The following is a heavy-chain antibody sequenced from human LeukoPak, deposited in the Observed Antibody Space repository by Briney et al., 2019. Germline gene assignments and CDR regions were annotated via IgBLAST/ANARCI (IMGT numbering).Heavy chain of an antibody. D-gene: IGHD1-26*01. J-gene: IGHJ4*02. CDR3: GRLHSGAYYGFDY. Sequence: SETLSLTCAVYGGSFSGYYWNWIRQPPGKGLEWIGEINHSGSTNYNPSLMSRVTISVDTSKNQLSFKLRSVAATAPAVYYCGRLHSGAYYGFDYWGQGTLVTVSS. CDR1: GGSFSGYY. V-gene: IGHV4-34*01. CDR2: INHSGST.